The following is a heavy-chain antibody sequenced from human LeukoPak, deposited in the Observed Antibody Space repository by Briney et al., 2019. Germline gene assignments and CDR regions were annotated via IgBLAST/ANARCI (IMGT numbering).Heavy chain of an antibody. CDR1: GYTFTNYG. V-gene: IGHV1-3*04. Sequence: ASVKVSCKTSGYTFTNYGMHWVRQAPRQSLEWMGWINTGDGNTKSSQKFQDRVALTRDTSASTAYMELNSLSSEDTAVYYCARVPLHDASGRYYPHWGQGTLVTVSS. CDR2: INTGDGNT. D-gene: IGHD3-22*01. CDR3: ARVPLHDASGRYYPH. J-gene: IGHJ1*01.